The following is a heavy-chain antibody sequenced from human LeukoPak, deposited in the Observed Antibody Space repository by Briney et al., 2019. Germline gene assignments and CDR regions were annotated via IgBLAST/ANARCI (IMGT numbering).Heavy chain of an antibody. CDR3: AKGGSMIVVVIIDY. J-gene: IGHJ4*02. CDR1: GFTFSIYA. V-gene: IGHV3-23*01. CDR2: ISGGGDST. Sequence: VGSLTVSCAASGFTFSIYAMGWVRQAPGKGLEWVSVISGGGDSTYYADSVKGRFTISRDNSKNTLYLEMNSLRAEDTAVYYCAKGGSMIVVVIIDYWGQGTLVTVSS. D-gene: IGHD3-22*01.